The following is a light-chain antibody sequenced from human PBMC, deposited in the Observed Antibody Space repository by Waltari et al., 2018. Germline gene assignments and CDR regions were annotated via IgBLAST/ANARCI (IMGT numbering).Light chain of an antibody. Sequence: DIQMTQSPSSLSASIGDRVTITCRASQSINSYLNWYQQKPGKAPKVLIFAASSLQSGVPSRFSGSGSGTDFTLTISNLQPEDFATYSCQQSYRTPLTFGGWTKVEIK. CDR1: QSINSY. CDR3: QQSYRTPLT. CDR2: AAS. V-gene: IGKV1-39*01. J-gene: IGKJ4*01.